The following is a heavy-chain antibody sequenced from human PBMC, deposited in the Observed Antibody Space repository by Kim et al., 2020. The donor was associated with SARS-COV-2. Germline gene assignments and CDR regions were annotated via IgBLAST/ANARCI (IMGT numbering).Heavy chain of an antibody. CDR2: ISVYNNKP. J-gene: IGHJ6*01. CDR3: ARRGWGYDILLGPMSL. CDR1: GYTFDHFG. D-gene: IGHD3-9*01. V-gene: IGHV1-18*01. Sequence: ASVKVSCKTSGYTFDHFGISWVRQARGQGLEWIGWISVYNNKPYYSEKFQDRVTMTADTSTTTAYMELRNLRPDDSAVIFCARRGWGYDILLGPMSLWG.